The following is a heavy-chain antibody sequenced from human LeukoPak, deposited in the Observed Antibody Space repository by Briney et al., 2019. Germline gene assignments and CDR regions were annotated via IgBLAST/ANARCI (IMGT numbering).Heavy chain of an antibody. J-gene: IGHJ6*02. CDR1: GGSFSGYY. Sequence: TSETLPLTCAVYGGSFSGYYWSWIRQPPGKGLEWIGYIYYSGSTNYNPSLKSRVTISVDTSKNQFSLKLSSVTAADTAVYYCARDKFYYYGSGSYGMDVWGQGTTVTVSS. D-gene: IGHD3-10*01. V-gene: IGHV4-59*01. CDR2: IYYSGST. CDR3: ARDKFYYYGSGSYGMDV.